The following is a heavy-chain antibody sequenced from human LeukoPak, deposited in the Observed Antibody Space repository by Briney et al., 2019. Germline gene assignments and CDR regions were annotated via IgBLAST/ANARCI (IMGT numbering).Heavy chain of an antibody. J-gene: IGHJ6*04. CDR1: GGTFSSYA. Sequence: SVKVSCKASGGTFSSYATSWVRQAPGQGLEWMGGIIPIFGTANYAQKFQGRVTITADEPTSTAYMELSSLRSEDTAVYYCARDSTTMVRGINYYYGMDVWGKGTTVTVSS. CDR2: IIPIFGTA. D-gene: IGHD3-10*01. CDR3: ARDSTTMVRGINYYYGMDV. V-gene: IGHV1-69*13.